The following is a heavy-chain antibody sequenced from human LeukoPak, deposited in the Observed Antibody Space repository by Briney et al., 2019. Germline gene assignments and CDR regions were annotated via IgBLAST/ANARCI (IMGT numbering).Heavy chain of an antibody. J-gene: IGHJ4*02. CDR1: GFTFSSHG. D-gene: IGHD3-3*01. V-gene: IGHV3-33*01. CDR3: ARDKGTDFWSGFDY. Sequence: PGRSLRLSCGASGFTFSSHGMHWVRQAPGKGLEWVAVIWYDGNKKISADSVKGRFTISRDNSKNTLYLQMNSLRAEDTAVYYCARDKGTDFWSGFDYWGQGTLVTVSS. CDR2: IWYDGNKK.